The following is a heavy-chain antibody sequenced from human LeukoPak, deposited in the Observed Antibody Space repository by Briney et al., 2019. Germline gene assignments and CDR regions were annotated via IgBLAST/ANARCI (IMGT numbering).Heavy chain of an antibody. CDR1: GGSISSYY. J-gene: IGHJ3*02. D-gene: IGHD3-22*01. V-gene: IGHV3-23*01. CDR3: AKQGWGYYDRSGYLNDAFDM. CDR2: VSGSGGTT. Sequence: ETLSLTCTVSGGSISSYYWSWIRQPPGKGLEWVSAVSGSGGTTDYADSVKGRFTISRDNSKNTLHLQMNNLRAGDTAVYYCAKQGWGYYDRSGYLNDAFDMWGQGTMVTVSS.